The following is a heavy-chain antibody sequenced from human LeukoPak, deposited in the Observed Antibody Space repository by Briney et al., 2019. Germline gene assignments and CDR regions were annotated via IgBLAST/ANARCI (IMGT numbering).Heavy chain of an antibody. CDR2: IYSGGST. J-gene: IGHJ4*02. V-gene: IGHV3-66*01. D-gene: IGHD3-10*02. Sequence: PGGSLRLSCAASGFTVSSNYMSWVRQAPGKGLEWVSVIYSGGSTYYADSVKGRFTISRDNSKNTLYLQMNSLRAEDTAVYYCARESTTGVFGWLHPEGLFDYWGQGTLVTVSS. CDR1: GFTVSSNY. CDR3: ARESTTGVFGWLHPEGLFDY.